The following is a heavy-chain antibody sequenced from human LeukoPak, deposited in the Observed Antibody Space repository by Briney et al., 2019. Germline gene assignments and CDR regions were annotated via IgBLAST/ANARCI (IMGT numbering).Heavy chain of an antibody. Sequence: GGSLRLSCAASGFTFSSYWMSWVRQAPGKGLEWVANIKQDGSEKYYVDSVKGRFTISRDNAKNSLYLQMNSLRAEDTAVYYCAKGGYSGYDAMGYWGQGTPVTVSS. CDR2: IKQDGSEK. J-gene: IGHJ4*02. CDR1: GFTFSSYW. D-gene: IGHD5-12*01. CDR3: AKGGYSGYDAMGY. V-gene: IGHV3-7*01.